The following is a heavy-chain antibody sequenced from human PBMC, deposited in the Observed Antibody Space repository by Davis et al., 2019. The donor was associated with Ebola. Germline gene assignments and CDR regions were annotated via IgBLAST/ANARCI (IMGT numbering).Heavy chain of an antibody. D-gene: IGHD3-22*01. CDR2: IYYSGST. CDR1: GGSISSYY. J-gene: IGHJ4*02. CDR3: ARGPQTYYYDSSGYYGLRYFDY. V-gene: IGHV4-59*12. Sequence: GSLRLSCTVSGGSISSYYWSWIRQPPGKGLEWIGYIYYSGSTNYNPSLKSRVTISVDTSKNQFSLKLSSVTAADTAVYYCARGPQTYYYDSSGYYGLRYFDYWGQGTLVTVSS.